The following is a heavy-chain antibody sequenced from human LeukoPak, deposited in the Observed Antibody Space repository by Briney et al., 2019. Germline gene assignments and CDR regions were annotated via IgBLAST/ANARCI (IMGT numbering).Heavy chain of an antibody. D-gene: IGHD6-13*01. Sequence: GASVKVSCKVSGYTLTELSMHWVRQAPGKGLEWMGGFDPEDGETIYAQKFQGRVTMTEDTSTDTAYMELRSLRSDDTAVYYCARWREVAAAYQFDYWGQGTLVTVSS. CDR2: FDPEDGET. CDR1: GYTLTELS. CDR3: ARWREVAAAYQFDY. J-gene: IGHJ4*02. V-gene: IGHV1-24*01.